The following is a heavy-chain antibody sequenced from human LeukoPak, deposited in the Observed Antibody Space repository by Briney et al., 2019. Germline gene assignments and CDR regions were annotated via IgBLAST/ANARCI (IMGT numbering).Heavy chain of an antibody. V-gene: IGHV1-18*01. J-gene: IGHJ4*02. Sequence: ASVKVSCKTSGYTFTNYGINWVRQAPGQGLEGGGWISPYNVNTNYAQKFQGRVTMTTDSSTSTAYMELRSLGSDDTAVYYCARGYYFGSGSFYDYFDYLGQGTLVTVSS. CDR3: ARGYYFGSGSFYDYFDY. CDR2: ISPYNVNT. CDR1: GYTFTNYG. D-gene: IGHD3-10*01.